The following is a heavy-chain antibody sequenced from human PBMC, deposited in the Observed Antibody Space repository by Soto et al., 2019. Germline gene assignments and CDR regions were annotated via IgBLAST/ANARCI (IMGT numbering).Heavy chain of an antibody. D-gene: IGHD4-17*01. Sequence: PSEPLSLTCTVSGGSTSSGDYYLSWIRHPPGKGLEWIGYLYYSWSTYYNPSLKSRVTISVDTSKNQCSLKLSSVTAADTALYYCARMRLGYGGNYGMDVWGQGTTVTVS. CDR2: LYYSWST. J-gene: IGHJ6*02. V-gene: IGHV4-30-4*01. CDR3: ARMRLGYGGNYGMDV. CDR1: GGSTSSGDYY.